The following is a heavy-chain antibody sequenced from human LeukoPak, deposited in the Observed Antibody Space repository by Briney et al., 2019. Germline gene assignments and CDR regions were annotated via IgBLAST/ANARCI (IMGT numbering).Heavy chain of an antibody. CDR3: ARGGFFTIFGVVIKARGRGAFDI. CDR2: VYYTGGT. J-gene: IGHJ3*02. D-gene: IGHD3-3*01. Sequence: PSETLSLTCTVSGGSIDITTYYWGWIRQPPGKGLDWIGSVYYTGGTYYNPSLMSRVTISIDTSKNQFSLQLNSVTPEDTAVYYCARGGFFTIFGVVIKARGRGAFDIWGQGTMVTVSS. V-gene: IGHV4-39*01. CDR1: GGSIDITTYY.